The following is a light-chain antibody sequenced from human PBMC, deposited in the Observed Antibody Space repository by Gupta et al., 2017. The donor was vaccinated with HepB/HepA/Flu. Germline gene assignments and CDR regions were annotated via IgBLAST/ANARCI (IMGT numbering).Light chain of an antibody. CDR3: KSYAGSNMWV. J-gene: IGLJ3*02. CDR1: NSDVGAYNY. Sequence: QSALTQPASVSGSPGQSITLSCTGTNSDVGAYNYVSWYQQHPGKVPKLMIYAVTYRPSGVSSRFSGSKSGNTASLTISGLQAEDECEYFCKSYAGSNMWVFGGGTKLTVL. CDR2: AVT. V-gene: IGLV2-14*01.